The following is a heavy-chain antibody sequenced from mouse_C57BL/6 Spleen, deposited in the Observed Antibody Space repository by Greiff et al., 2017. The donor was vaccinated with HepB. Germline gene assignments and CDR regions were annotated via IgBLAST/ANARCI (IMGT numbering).Heavy chain of an antibody. Sequence: EVQLQQSGPELVKPGASVKISCKASGYTFTDYYMNWVKQSHGKSLEWIGDINPNNGGTSYNQKFKGKATLTVDKSSSTAYMELRSLTSEDSAVYYCAREDYYGSSYVGAMDYWGQRTSVTVSS. CDR3: AREDYYGSSYVGAMDY. D-gene: IGHD1-1*01. CDR2: INPNNGGT. V-gene: IGHV1-26*01. J-gene: IGHJ4*01. CDR1: GYTFTDYY.